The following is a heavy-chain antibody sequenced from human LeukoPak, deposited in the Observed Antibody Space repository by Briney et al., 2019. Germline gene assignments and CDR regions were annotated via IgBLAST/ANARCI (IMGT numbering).Heavy chain of an antibody. D-gene: IGHD2-2*01. Sequence: ASVKASCKASGYTFTSYYMHWVRQAPGQGLEWMGIINPSGGSTSYAQKFQGRVTMTRDTSTSTVYMELSSLRSEDTAVYYCASGRRLVVVPAAQRGWFDPWGQGTLVTVSS. CDR1: GYTFTSYY. CDR3: ASGRRLVVVPAAQRGWFDP. V-gene: IGHV1-46*01. J-gene: IGHJ5*02. CDR2: INPSGGST.